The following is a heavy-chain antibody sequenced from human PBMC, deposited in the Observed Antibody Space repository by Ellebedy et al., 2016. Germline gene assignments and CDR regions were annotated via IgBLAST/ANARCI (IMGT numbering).Heavy chain of an antibody. CDR3: ARYGSTANTVGRWYFDY. CDR1: GGSISSGSYY. Sequence: SETLSLXXTVSGGSISSGSYYWSWIRQPAGEGLQWIGRMYTSGSIEYNPSLKSRVTMSVDASKNQFSLKLTSMTAADTAMYYCARYGSTANTVGRWYFDYWGQGALVTVSS. J-gene: IGHJ4*02. CDR2: MYTSGSI. V-gene: IGHV4-61*02. D-gene: IGHD6-13*01.